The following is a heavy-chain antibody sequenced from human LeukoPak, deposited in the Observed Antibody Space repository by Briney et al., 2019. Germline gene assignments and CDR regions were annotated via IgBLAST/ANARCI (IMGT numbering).Heavy chain of an antibody. V-gene: IGHV3-23*01. CDR1: GVTLSNYA. CDR2: ISSSGSGGNT. Sequence: GGSLRLSCVASGVTLSNYAMSWARQAPGKGLEWVSGISSSGSGGNTYYADPVKGRFTISRDSSRSTLFLHMNTLRAEDTAIYYCAKDRTVGASYWYFDLRGRGTLVTVSS. J-gene: IGHJ2*01. D-gene: IGHD1-26*01. CDR3: AKDRTVGASYWYFDL.